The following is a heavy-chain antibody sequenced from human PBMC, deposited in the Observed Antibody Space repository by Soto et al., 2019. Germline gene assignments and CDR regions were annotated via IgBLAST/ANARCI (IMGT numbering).Heavy chain of an antibody. CDR3: ARAGGLGAEAVDY. J-gene: IGHJ4*02. D-gene: IGHD6-19*01. CDR2: IYHSGST. Sequence: PSETLSLTCTVSGGSISSSSYYWGWIRQPPGKGLEWIGSIYHSGSTYYNPSLKSRVTISVDRSKNQFSLKLSSVTAADTAVYFCARAGGLGAEAVDYWGQGNLVTVSS. V-gene: IGHV4-39*07. CDR1: GGSISSSSYY.